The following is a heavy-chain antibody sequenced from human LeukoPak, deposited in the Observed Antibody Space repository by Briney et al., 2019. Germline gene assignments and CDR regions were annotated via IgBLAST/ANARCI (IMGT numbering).Heavy chain of an antibody. CDR3: ARRRSSSRRTIDAFDI. J-gene: IGHJ3*02. Sequence: GESLKISCKGSGYSFTSYWIGWVRQMPGKGLEWMGIIYPGDSDTRYSPSFQGQVTISADKSISTAYLQWSSLKASDTAMYYCARRRSSSRRTIDAFDIWGQGTVVTVSS. V-gene: IGHV5-51*01. D-gene: IGHD6-6*01. CDR1: GYSFTSYW. CDR2: IYPGDSDT.